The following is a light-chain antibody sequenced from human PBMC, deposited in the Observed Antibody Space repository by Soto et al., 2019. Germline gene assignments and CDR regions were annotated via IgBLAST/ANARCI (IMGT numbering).Light chain of an antibody. CDR2: RDN. CDR3: QVWDTRTAI. J-gene: IGLJ2*01. CDR1: NIATKN. V-gene: IGLV3-9*01. Sequence: SYELTQPLSVSVALGLTAKITCARDNIATKNVHWCQQKPGQAPVLVIYRDNSRPSGIPERFSSSNSGNTATLTISRAQAGDEADYYCQVWDTRTAIFGGGTKVTVL.